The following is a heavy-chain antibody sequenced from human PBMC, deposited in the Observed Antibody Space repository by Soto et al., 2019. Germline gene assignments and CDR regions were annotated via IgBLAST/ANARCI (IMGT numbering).Heavy chain of an antibody. CDR2: IKSKTDGGTT. CDR1: GFTFSNAW. V-gene: IGHV3-15*01. D-gene: IGHD3-3*01. Sequence: EVQLVESGGGLVKPGGSLRLSCAASGFTFSNAWMSWVRQAPGKGLEWVGRIKSKTDGGTTDYAAPVKGRFTISRDDSKNTLYLQMNSLKTEDTAVYYCTTVGNLRFLEWLLSSPPDYWGQGTLVTVSS. CDR3: TTVGNLRFLEWLLSSPPDY. J-gene: IGHJ4*02.